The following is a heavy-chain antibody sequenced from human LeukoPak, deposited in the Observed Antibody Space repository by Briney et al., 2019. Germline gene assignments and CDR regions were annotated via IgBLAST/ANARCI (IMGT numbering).Heavy chain of an antibody. CDR2: ISTYNGKT. CDR1: VYTVTTYG. V-gene: IGHV1-18*01. Sequence: ASVKVSCRASVYTVTTYGITWVRQAPGQGLEWLGWISTYNGKTNYAQKFQGRVTMNTDTSTSTAYMELRTLRSDDTAVYFCARVQVLIVPAAINYWGQGTLVTVSS. CDR3: ARVQVLIVPAAINY. D-gene: IGHD2-2*01. J-gene: IGHJ4*02.